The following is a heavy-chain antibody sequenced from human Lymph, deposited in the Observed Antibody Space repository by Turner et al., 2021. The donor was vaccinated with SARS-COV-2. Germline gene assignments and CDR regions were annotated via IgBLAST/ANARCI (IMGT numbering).Heavy chain of an antibody. J-gene: IGHJ6*02. CDR2: INPNSGGT. V-gene: IGHV1-2*02. Sequence: QVQLVQSGAEVKTPGASVKVSCKASGYTFTGPYMHWVRQAPGQGLEWMGWINPNSGGTNYAQKFQGRVTMTRDTSISAAYMELSRLRSDDTAVYYCARDVERYNDFWSGYSGGYGMDVWGQGTTVTVSS. CDR3: ARDVERYNDFWSGYSGGYGMDV. CDR1: GYTFTGPY. D-gene: IGHD3-3*01.